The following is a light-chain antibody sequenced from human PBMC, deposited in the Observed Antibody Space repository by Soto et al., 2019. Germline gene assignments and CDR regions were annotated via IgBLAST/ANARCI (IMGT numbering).Light chain of an antibody. Sequence: DIQMTQSPSTLSASVGDSVTITCRASQNIRNWLAWYQQKPGKAPNPLIYDASSLKSGVPSRFSGSGSGTEFTLTISSLQPDDFATYYCQQYNSYSWTFGLGTKVDIK. J-gene: IGKJ1*01. CDR3: QQYNSYSWT. CDR2: DAS. V-gene: IGKV1-5*01. CDR1: QNIRNW.